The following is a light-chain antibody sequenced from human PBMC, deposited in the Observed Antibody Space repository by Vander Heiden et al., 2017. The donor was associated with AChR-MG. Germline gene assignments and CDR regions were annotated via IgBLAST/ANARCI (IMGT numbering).Light chain of an antibody. CDR1: QRVNDHH. CDR2: GAS. CDR3: QQYGDSPLT. J-gene: IGKJ4*01. V-gene: IGKV3-20*01. Sequence: EVLLTQSPGTLALSPGERATLSCKASQRVNDHHLAWYQQKLGQTPRRLIHGASSRATGIPDRFSGSGSGTDFTLTISRLEPEDFAVYYCQQYGDSPLTFGGGTRVEI.